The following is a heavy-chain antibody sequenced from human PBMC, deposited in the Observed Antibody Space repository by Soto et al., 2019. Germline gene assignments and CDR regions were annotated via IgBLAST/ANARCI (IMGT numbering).Heavy chain of an antibody. Sequence: EVQLLESGGGLVQPGGSLRLSCAASGFTFSSYAMSWVRQAPGKGLEWVSAISGSGGSTYYADSVKGRFTISRDNSKNTLYLQMISLRAEDTAVYYCAKTGTIFGVVIIWISDYYYYMDVWGKGTTVTVSS. D-gene: IGHD3-3*01. J-gene: IGHJ6*03. V-gene: IGHV3-23*01. CDR3: AKTGTIFGVVIIWISDYYYYMDV. CDR2: ISGSGGST. CDR1: GFTFSSYA.